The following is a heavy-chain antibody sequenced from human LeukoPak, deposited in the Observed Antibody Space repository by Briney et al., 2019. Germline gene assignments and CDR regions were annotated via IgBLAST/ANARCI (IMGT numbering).Heavy chain of an antibody. J-gene: IGHJ4*02. Sequence: SQTLSLTCAISGDSVSSYSAVWNWIRQSPSRGLEWLGRTYYRSNWYNDYAVSVKSRITINADTPKNQFSLHLNSVTPEDTAVYYCTRDHSGSYRRFDYWGQGTPVTVSS. V-gene: IGHV6-1*01. CDR1: GDSVSSYSAV. D-gene: IGHD1-26*01. CDR2: TYYRSNWYN. CDR3: TRDHSGSYRRFDY.